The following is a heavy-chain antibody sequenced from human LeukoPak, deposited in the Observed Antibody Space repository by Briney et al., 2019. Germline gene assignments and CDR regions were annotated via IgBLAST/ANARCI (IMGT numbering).Heavy chain of an antibody. CDR3: ARGVRRRPDAFDI. Sequence: ASVKVSCKASGYTFTTYYMHWVRQAPGQGLEWMGIINPSGGSTSYAQKFQGRVTMTRDMSTKTVYMELSSLRSEDTAVYYCARGVRRRPDAFDIWGQGTMVTVSS. CDR2: INPSGGST. J-gene: IGHJ3*02. V-gene: IGHV1-46*01. CDR1: GYTFTTYY. D-gene: IGHD6-25*01.